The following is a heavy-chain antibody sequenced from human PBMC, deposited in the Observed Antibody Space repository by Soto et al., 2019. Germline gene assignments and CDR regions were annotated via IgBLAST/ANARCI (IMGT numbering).Heavy chain of an antibody. D-gene: IGHD6-19*01. CDR1: GGSFSTNE. J-gene: IGHJ4*02. CDR2: IFPNVGTA. CDR3: ARARYSSRWGTFDS. V-gene: IGHV1-69*01. Sequence: QVHLEQSGAEMKKPGTSVKVSCKASGGSFSTNEIDCVRQAPGQGLEWMGRIFPNVGTADYAQKFQGRLTIIADESTATVFMELSRLSPADTAVYFCARARYSSRWGTFDSWGQGTQVAVSS.